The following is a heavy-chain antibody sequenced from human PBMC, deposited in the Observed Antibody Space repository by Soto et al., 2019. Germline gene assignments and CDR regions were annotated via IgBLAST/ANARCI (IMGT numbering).Heavy chain of an antibody. Sequence: PSETLSLTCAVSGGSISSGGYSWSWIRQPPGKCLEWIGYIYHSGSTYYNPSLKSRVTISVDRSKNQFSLKLSSVTAADTAVYYCARGGIDYFDYWGQGTLVIVYS. CDR1: GGSISSGGYS. CDR3: ARGGIDYFDY. V-gene: IGHV4-30-2*01. J-gene: IGHJ4*02. CDR2: IYHSGST. D-gene: IGHD2-15*01.